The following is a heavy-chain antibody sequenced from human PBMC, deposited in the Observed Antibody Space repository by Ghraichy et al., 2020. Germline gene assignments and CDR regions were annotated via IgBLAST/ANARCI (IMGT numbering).Heavy chain of an antibody. CDR3: ARDFWGDSSDRPIYYYYGMDV. V-gene: IGHV4-31*03. D-gene: IGHD7-27*01. CDR2: IYYSGST. Sequence: SQTLSLTCTVSGGSISSGGYYWSWIRQHPEKGLEWIGYIYYSGSTYYNPSLKSRVTISVDTSKNQFSLKLSSVTAADTAVYYCARDFWGDSSDRPIYYYYGMDVWGQGTTVTVSS. CDR1: GGSISSGGYY. J-gene: IGHJ6*02.